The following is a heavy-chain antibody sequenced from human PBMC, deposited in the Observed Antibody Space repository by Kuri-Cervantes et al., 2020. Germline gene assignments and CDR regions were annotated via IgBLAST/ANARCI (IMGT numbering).Heavy chain of an antibody. CDR2: INYSGST. V-gene: IGHV4-34*01. J-gene: IGHJ4*02. Sequence: SQTLSLTCAVYGGSFSGYYWSWIRQAPGKGLEWIGEINYSGSTNYNPSLKSRVTISVDTSKNQFSLKLSSVTAADTAVYYCARQIKATSLWFGELGRGDYFDYWGQGTLVTVSS. CDR3: ARQIKATSLWFGELGRGDYFDY. D-gene: IGHD3-10*01. CDR1: GGSFSGYY.